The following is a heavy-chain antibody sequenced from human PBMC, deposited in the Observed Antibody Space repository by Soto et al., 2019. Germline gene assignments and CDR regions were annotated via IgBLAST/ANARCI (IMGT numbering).Heavy chain of an antibody. J-gene: IGHJ4*02. CDR3: ARTITVAEFAY. CDR2: IHSNDEK. D-gene: IGHD6-19*01. V-gene: IGHV2-26*01. CDR1: GVSLSNPRVG. Sequence: SGLKLESNTEAFRLTGTVAGVSLSNPRVGVSWIRQPPGKALDWLAHIHSNDEKSYNTSLRSRLSISKDTSKSQVVLTMTDMDPVDTATYYCARTITVAEFAYWGPGPLVT.